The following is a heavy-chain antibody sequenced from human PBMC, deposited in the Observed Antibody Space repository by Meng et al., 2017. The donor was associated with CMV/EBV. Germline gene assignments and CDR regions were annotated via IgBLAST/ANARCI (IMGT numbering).Heavy chain of an antibody. CDR3: ARDYGDLRQDY. J-gene: IGHJ4*02. Sequence: LPLHESGPGLVKPSETRSLPCTVYGGSISRSSYYWGWFRQPPGKGLEWIGSIYYSGSTYYNPSLKSRVTISVDTSKNQFSLKLSSVTAADTAVYYCARDYGDLRQDYWGQGTLVTVSS. D-gene: IGHD4-17*01. V-gene: IGHV4-39*07. CDR1: GGSISRSSYY. CDR2: IYYSGST.